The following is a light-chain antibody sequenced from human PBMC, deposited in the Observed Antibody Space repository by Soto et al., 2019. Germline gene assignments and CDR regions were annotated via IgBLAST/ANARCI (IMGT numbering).Light chain of an antibody. J-gene: IGKJ1*01. CDR2: DAS. Sequence: DIQMTQSPSTLSGSVGDRVTITCRASQTISSWLAWYQQKPGKAPKVLIFDASSLESGVPSRFSGSGSATEFTLTISSLHPDDFATYYCQQYSTYPWTFGQGTKVAIK. V-gene: IGKV1-5*01. CDR1: QTISSW. CDR3: QQYSTYPWT.